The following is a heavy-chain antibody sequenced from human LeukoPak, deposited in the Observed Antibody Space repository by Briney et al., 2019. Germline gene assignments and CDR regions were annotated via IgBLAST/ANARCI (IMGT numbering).Heavy chain of an antibody. CDR3: AKDWGSSGWYNWFDP. CDR2: ISHDGRAE. J-gene: IGHJ5*02. CDR1: GFTIGNHG. V-gene: IGHV3-30*18. D-gene: IGHD6-19*01. Sequence: GTSLRPSCAVSGFTIGNHGMHWVRQAAGKGLEWVAMISHDGRAEYYRDSVKGRLTISRDNSNNMLYLQMNSLRVEDTAVYYCAKDWGSSGWYNWFDPWGQGTLVTVSS.